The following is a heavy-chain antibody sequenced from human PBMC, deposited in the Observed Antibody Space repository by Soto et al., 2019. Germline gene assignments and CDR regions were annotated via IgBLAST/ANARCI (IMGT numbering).Heavy chain of an antibody. CDR1: GFSVSANY. CDR2: IISSSSYI. D-gene: IGHD1-20*01. Sequence: GGSLRLSCVASGFSVSANYMTWIRQAPGKGLEWVSSIISSSSYIYYADSVKGRFTISRDNAKNSLYLQMNSLRAEDTAVYYCARYNWNEPHYFDYWGQGTLVTVSS. CDR3: ARYNWNEPHYFDY. J-gene: IGHJ4*02. V-gene: IGHV3-21*01.